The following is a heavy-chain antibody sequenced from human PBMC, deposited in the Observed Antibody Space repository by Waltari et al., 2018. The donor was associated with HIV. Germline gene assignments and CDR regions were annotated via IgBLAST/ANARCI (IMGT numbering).Heavy chain of an antibody. J-gene: IGHJ4*02. CDR1: GYSFTSYW. Sequence: EVQLVQSGAEVKKPGESLKISCKGSGYSFTSYWTGWVRQMHGKGLEWMGIIYPGDSDTRYSPSFQGQVTISADKSISTAYLQWSSLKASDTAMYYCARQGRGCSGGSCYPDYWGQGTLVTVSS. D-gene: IGHD2-15*01. V-gene: IGHV5-51*01. CDR2: IYPGDSDT. CDR3: ARQGRGCSGGSCYPDY.